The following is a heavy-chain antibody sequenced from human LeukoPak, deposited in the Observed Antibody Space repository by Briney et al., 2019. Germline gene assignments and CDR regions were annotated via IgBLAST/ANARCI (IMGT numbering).Heavy chain of an antibody. Sequence: GASVKVSCKAFGYTFTSYYMHWVRQAPGQGLEWMGIINPSGGSTSYAQKFQGRVTMTRDMSTSTVYMELSSLRSEDTAVYYCARDPKDDTSGYYYFDYWGQGTLVTVSS. CDR1: GYTFTSYY. V-gene: IGHV1-46*01. J-gene: IGHJ4*02. D-gene: IGHD3-22*01. CDR3: ARDPKDDTSGYYYFDY. CDR2: INPSGGST.